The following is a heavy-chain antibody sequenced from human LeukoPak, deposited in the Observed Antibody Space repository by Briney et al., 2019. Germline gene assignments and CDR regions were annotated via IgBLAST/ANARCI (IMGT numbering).Heavy chain of an antibody. CDR2: ITASGDTT. J-gene: IGHJ4*02. Sequence: GGSLRLSCAASGFTFATYSMSWVRQAPGKGLEGVSGITASGDTTYYADSGKGRFTISRDNSKNTLSLHMNSLRVEDTALYYCTTKDWCYRDSWGQGTLVTVSS. CDR1: GFTFATYS. D-gene: IGHD4/OR15-4a*01. CDR3: TTKDWCYRDS. V-gene: IGHV3-23*01.